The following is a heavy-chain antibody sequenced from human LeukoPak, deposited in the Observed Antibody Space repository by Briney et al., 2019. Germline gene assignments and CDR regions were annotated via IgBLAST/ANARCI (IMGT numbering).Heavy chain of an antibody. Sequence: TLSLTCTVSGASISSGNSYWRWIRKPAGKGLEWIGRIYTSGRTNLNPALKSRVTLSLDTSKNQFSLNLTSVAAADTAVYYGARGHNSGWSDFDFWGLGTLVTVSS. J-gene: IGHJ4*02. CDR3: ARGHNSGWSDFDF. CDR2: IYTSGRT. V-gene: IGHV4-61*02. CDR1: GASISSGNSY. D-gene: IGHD6-19*01.